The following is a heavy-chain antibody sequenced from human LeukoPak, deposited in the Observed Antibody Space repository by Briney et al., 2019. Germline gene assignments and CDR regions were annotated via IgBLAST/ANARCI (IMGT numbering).Heavy chain of an antibody. CDR3: ARDVATTGWYPFDY. V-gene: IGHV6-1*01. J-gene: IGHJ4*02. D-gene: IGHD6-19*01. CDR1: GDSVSSTNGA. CDR2: TYYRSKWYA. Sequence: SQTLSVTCAISGDSVSSTNGAWLWLRQSPSRGLEWLGRTYYRSKWYAEYAVSVKGRITISPDTSNNQFSLQLSSVSPEDTAVYYCARDVATTGWYPFDYWGQGTLVTVSA.